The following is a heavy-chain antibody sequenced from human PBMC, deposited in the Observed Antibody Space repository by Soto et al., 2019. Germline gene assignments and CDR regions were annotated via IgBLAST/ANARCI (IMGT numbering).Heavy chain of an antibody. J-gene: IGHJ6*02. CDR3: GVDTTGLLDYWGQGATYSGPSYYAMDV. D-gene: IGHD1-26*01. V-gene: IGHV3-33*03. Sequence: GGSLRLSCAASGFSFSSSGMHWVRQAPGKGLEWVAVIWYDGNKKYYGDSVRGRFTISRDNSKNTLYLEMNSLRAEDTAVYYCGVDTTGLLDYWGQGATYSGPSYYAMDVWGQGTTVTVSS. CDR1: GFSFSSSG. CDR2: IWYDGNKK.